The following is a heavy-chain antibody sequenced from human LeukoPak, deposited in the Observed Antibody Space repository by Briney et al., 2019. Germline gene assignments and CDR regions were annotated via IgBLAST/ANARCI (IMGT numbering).Heavy chain of an antibody. D-gene: IGHD3-10*01. Sequence: GASVKVSCKASGYTFTSYYMHWVRQAPGQGLEWMGIINPSGGSTSYAQKFQGRVTMTRDTSTSTVYMELSSLRSDDTAVYYCARDSRRFGYFDPWGQGTLVTVSS. V-gene: IGHV1-46*01. J-gene: IGHJ5*02. CDR1: GYTFTSYY. CDR2: INPSGGST. CDR3: ARDSRRFGYFDP.